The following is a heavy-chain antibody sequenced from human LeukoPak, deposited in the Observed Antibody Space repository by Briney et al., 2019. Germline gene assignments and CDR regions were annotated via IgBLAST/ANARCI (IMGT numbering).Heavy chain of an antibody. CDR3: ITDITMVRGVIITIHAFDI. CDR1: GLTFSNAW. D-gene: IGHD3-10*01. CDR2: IRSKTDGGTT. Sequence: GGSLRLSCAASGLTFSNAWMSWVRQAPGKGLEWVGRIRSKTDGGTTDYAAPVKGRFTISRDDSKNTLYLQMNSLETEDTAVYYCITDITMVRGVIITIHAFDIWGQGTMVTVSS. V-gene: IGHV3-15*01. J-gene: IGHJ3*02.